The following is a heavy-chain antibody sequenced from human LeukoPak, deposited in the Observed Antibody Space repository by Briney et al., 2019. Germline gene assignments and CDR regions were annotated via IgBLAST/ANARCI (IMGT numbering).Heavy chain of an antibody. V-gene: IGHV1-2*02. Sequence: ASVTVSCKASGYTFTGYYMHWVRQAPGQGLEWMGWINPNSGGTNYAQKFQGRVTMTRDTSISTAYMELSRLRSDDTAVYYCARDANIVVVPAASDYWGQGTLVTVSS. CDR1: GYTFTGYY. CDR3: ARDANIVVVPAASDY. CDR2: INPNSGGT. D-gene: IGHD2-2*01. J-gene: IGHJ4*02.